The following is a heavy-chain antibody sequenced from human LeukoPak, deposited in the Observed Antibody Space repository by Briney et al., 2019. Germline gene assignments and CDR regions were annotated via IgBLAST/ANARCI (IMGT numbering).Heavy chain of an antibody. CDR2: IKSKTDGGTT. CDR1: GFTFSNAW. J-gene: IGHJ4*02. D-gene: IGHD3-22*01. V-gene: IGHV3-15*01. Sequence: PGGSLRLSCAASGFTFSNAWMSWVRQAPGKGLEWVGRIKSKTDGGTTDHAAPVKGRFTISRDNAKNSLYLQMNSLRAEDTAVYYCARDRDYYESSGSEKNDYWGQGTLVTVSS. CDR3: ARDRDYYESSGSEKNDY.